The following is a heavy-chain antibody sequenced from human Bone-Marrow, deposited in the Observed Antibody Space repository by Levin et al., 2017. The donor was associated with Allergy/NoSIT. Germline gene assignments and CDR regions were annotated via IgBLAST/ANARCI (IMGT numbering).Heavy chain of an antibody. V-gene: IGHV3-30-3*01. CDR3: ATSPGSNY. D-gene: IGHD1-14*01. Sequence: GGSLRLSCAASGFTFSSYAMHWVRQAPGKGLEWVAVISYDGSDKYYADSVKGRFSISRDNSRNTLFLQMSSLRAEDTAMYYCATSPGSNYWGQGTLVTVSS. CDR1: GFTFSSYA. J-gene: IGHJ4*02. CDR2: ISYDGSDK.